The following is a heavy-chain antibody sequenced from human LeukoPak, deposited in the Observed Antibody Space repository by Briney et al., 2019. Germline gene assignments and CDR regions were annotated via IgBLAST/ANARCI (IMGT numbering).Heavy chain of an antibody. D-gene: IGHD3-3*01. CDR3: ARGQEGYDFWSGDDG. CDR2: MNPNSGNT. Sequence: ASVKVSCKASGYTFTRYDINWVRQATGQGLEWMGWMNPNSGNTGYAQKFQGRVTMTRNTSISTAYMELSSLRSEDTAGYYCARGQEGYDFWSGDDGWGQGTLVTVSS. CDR1: GYTFTRYD. J-gene: IGHJ4*02. V-gene: IGHV1-8*01.